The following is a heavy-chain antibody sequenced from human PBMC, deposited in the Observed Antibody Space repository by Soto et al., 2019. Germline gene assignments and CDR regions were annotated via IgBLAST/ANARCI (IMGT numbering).Heavy chain of an antibody. D-gene: IGHD3-3*01. V-gene: IGHV3-23*01. CDR2: ISGSGGST. J-gene: IGHJ4*02. CDR3: EKNVPAFWSAYYH. CDR1: GFTFSSYA. Sequence: GGSLRLSCAASGFTFSSYAMSWVRQAPGRGLEWVSAISGSGGSTFYADSVKGRFTISRDNSNNTLYLQMNSLRAEDTAVYYCEKNVPAFWSAYYHWGQGTLVTVSS.